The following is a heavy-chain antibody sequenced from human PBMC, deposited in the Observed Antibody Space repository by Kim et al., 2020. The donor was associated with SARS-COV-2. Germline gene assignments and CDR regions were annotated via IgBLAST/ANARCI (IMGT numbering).Heavy chain of an antibody. CDR1: GGSISSYY. CDR2: IYYSGST. J-gene: IGHJ4*02. CDR3: ARLPNYSGYGSDY. Sequence: SETLSLTCTVSGGSISSYYWSWIRQPPGKGLEWIGYIYYSGSTNYNPSLKSRVTISVDTSKNQFSLKLSSVTAADTAVYYCARLPNYSGYGSDYWGQGTLVTVSS. V-gene: IGHV4-59*08. D-gene: IGHD5-12*01.